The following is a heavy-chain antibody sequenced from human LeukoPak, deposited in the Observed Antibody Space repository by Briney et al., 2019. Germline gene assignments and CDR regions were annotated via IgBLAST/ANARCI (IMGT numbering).Heavy chain of an antibody. CDR1: GYTFTGYY. J-gene: IGHJ4*02. Sequence: ASVKVSCKASGYTFTGYYMHWVRQAPGQGLEWMGWMNPNSGGTNYAQKFQGRVTMTRDTSISTAYMELSRLRSDDTAVYYCATAVGARGGDYFDYWGQGTLVTVSS. CDR3: ATAVGARGGDYFDY. V-gene: IGHV1-2*02. CDR2: MNPNSGGT. D-gene: IGHD1-26*01.